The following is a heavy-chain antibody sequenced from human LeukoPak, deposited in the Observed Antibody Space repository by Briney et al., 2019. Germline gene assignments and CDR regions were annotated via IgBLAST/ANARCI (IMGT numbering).Heavy chain of an antibody. CDR1: GFTFSSYS. V-gene: IGHV3-21*04. CDR3: AKDWSCDT. J-gene: IGHJ3*02. CDR2: ISSSSSYI. Sequence: GGSLRLSCAASGFTFSSYSINWVRQAPGKGLEWVSSISSSSSYIYYADSVKGRFTISRDNARNSLYLQMNSLRPEDTAVYYCAKDWSCDTWGQGTMVTVSS.